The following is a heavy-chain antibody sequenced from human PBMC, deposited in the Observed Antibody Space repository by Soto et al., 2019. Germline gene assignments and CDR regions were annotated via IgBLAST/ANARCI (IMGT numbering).Heavy chain of an antibody. V-gene: IGHV3-48*01. Sequence: GGSLRLSCAASGFTFSSYSMNWVRQAPGKGLEWVSYISSSSSTIYYADSVKGRFTISRDNAKNSLYLQMNSLRAEDTAVYYCAIPETQIAVAPDAFDYWGQGTLVTVS. CDR3: AIPETQIAVAPDAFDY. CDR2: ISSSSSTI. CDR1: GFTFSSYS. D-gene: IGHD6-19*01. J-gene: IGHJ4*02.